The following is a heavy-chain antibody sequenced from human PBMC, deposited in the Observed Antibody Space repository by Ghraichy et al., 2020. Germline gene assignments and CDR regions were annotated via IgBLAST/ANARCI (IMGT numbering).Heavy chain of an antibody. CDR2: INHSGST. V-gene: IGHV4-34*01. D-gene: IGHD3-16*01. Sequence: SETLSLTCAVYGGSFRGYYWSWIRQPPGKGLEWIGEINHSGSTNSNPSLKSRVTISVDTSKNHFSLMLSSVTAADTAVYYCARGLGPIGAQRHDAFDIWGQGTMVTVSS. CDR1: GGSFRGYY. J-gene: IGHJ3*02. CDR3: ARGLGPIGAQRHDAFDI.